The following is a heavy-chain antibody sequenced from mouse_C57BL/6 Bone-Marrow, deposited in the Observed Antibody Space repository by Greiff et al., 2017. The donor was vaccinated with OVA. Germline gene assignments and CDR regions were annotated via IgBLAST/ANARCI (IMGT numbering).Heavy chain of an antibody. D-gene: IGHD1-1*01. V-gene: IGHV5-9*01. CDR3: ARGYYYGSSLFAY. CDR1: GFTFSSYP. CDR2: ISGGGGNT. J-gene: IGHJ3*01. Sequence: EVKLMESGGGLVKPGGSLKLSCAASGFTFSSYPMSWVRQTPEKRLEWVATISGGGGNTYYPDSVKGRFTISRDNAKNTLYLQMSSLRSEDTALYYCARGYYYGSSLFAYWGQGTLVTVSA.